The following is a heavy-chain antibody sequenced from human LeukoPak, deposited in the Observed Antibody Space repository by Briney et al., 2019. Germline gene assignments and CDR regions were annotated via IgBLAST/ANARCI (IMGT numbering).Heavy chain of an antibody. V-gene: IGHV4-59*01. CDR1: GGSISRYY. CDR3: ARSASGYDRGPLAG. J-gene: IGHJ4*01. D-gene: IGHD5-12*01. Sequence: SETLSLTCGVSGGSISRYYWSWIRQSPGKGLEWIGYIYYTGSTNYNPSLKSRVTISVDTSKNQFSLNVSSVTAADTAVYYCARSASGYDRGPLAGWGQGTLVTGS. CDR2: IYYTGST.